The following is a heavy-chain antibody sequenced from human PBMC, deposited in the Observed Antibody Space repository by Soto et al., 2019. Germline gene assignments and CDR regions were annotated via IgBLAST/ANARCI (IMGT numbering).Heavy chain of an antibody. CDR2: IKQDGSEK. CDR1: GFTFSSYW. J-gene: IGHJ4*02. Sequence: EVQLVESGGGLVQPGGSLRLSCAASGFTFSSYWMSWVRQAPGKGLEWVANIKQDGSEKYYVDSVKGRFTISRDNAKNXXXXXXXXXXXXXXXXXXXXXXXXXXXAPYFDYWGQGTLVTVSS. CDR3: XXXXXXXXAPYFDY. V-gene: IGHV3-7*02.